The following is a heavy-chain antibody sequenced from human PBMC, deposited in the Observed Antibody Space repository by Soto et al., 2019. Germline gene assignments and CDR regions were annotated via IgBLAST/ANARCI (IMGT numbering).Heavy chain of an antibody. J-gene: IGHJ5*02. CDR3: GRGNIAAAGTFHNWFDP. CDR1: GGSFSGYY. Sequence: PSETLSLTCAVYGGSFSGYYWSWIRQPPGKGLEWIGEINHSGSTNYNPSLKSRVTISVDTSKNQFSLKLSSVTAADTAVYYCGRGNIAAAGTFHNWFDPWGQGTLVTVSS. D-gene: IGHD6-13*01. V-gene: IGHV4-34*01. CDR2: INHSGST.